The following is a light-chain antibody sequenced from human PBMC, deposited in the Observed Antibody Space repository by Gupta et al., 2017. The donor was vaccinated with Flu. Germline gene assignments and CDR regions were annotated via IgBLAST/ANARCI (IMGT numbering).Light chain of an antibody. CDR2: EVN. J-gene: IGLJ1*01. CDR3: SSYAGSNNFV. V-gene: IGLV2-8*01. Sequence: TSSDIGGYNYVSWYQQQPGKAPKLMIYEVNKRPAGVPDRFSGSKSGNTASLTVSGLQAEDEADYYCSSYAGSNNFVFGTGTKVTVL. CDR1: SSDIGGYNY.